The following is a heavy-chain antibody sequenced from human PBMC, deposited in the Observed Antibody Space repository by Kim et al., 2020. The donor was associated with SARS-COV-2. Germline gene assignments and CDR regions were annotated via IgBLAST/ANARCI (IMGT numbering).Heavy chain of an antibody. CDR1: GFTFSSYW. Sequence: GGSLRLSCAASGFTFSSYWMHWVRQAPGKGLVWVSRINSDGSSTSYADSVKGRFTISRDNAKNTLYLQMNSLRAEDTAVYYCARVPGYSSGWALWGQGTLVTVSS. CDR3: ARVPGYSSGWAL. CDR2: INSDGSST. D-gene: IGHD6-19*01. J-gene: IGHJ4*02. V-gene: IGHV3-74*01.